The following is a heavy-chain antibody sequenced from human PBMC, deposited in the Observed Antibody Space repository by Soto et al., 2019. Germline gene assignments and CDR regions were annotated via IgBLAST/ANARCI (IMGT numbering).Heavy chain of an antibody. CDR3: VGGENWQQLVSG. CDR2: ISGGGKST. D-gene: IGHD6-13*01. Sequence: EVQLLESGGGLVQPGGSLRLSCAASGFTFSSYAMSWVRQAPGKGLEWVSGISGGGKSTYYADSVKGRFTISRDNSKNTLYLQMNSLRAEDTAVYYCVGGENWQQLVSGWGQGTLVTVSS. V-gene: IGHV3-23*01. J-gene: IGHJ4*02. CDR1: GFTFSSYA.